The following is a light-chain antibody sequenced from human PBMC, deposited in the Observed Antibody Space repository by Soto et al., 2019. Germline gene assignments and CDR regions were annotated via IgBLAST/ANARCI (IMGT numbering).Light chain of an antibody. CDR3: QSFDNTLSGVV. Sequence: QSVLTQPPSASGTPGQRVTISCSGSSSNIGSNYVYWYQQLPGTAPKLLIYASTNRPSGVPDRFSGSKSGTSASLAITGLQAEDEAVYYCQSFDNTLSGVVFGEGTKLTVL. V-gene: IGLV1-47*02. J-gene: IGLJ2*01. CDR1: SSNIGSNY. CDR2: AST.